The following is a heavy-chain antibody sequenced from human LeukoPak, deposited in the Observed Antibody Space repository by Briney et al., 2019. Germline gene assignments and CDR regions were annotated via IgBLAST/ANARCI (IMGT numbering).Heavy chain of an antibody. J-gene: IGHJ6*04. CDR2: IKQDGSET. Sequence: GGSLRLSCAASGFTFSDYWMNWVRQAPGRGLEWVANIKQDGSETHYVDSVKGRFTISRDNAKNSLYLQMNSLRAEDTAVYYCAELGITMIGGVWGKGTTVTISS. V-gene: IGHV3-7*01. CDR1: GFTFSDYW. CDR3: AELGITMIGGV. D-gene: IGHD3-10*02.